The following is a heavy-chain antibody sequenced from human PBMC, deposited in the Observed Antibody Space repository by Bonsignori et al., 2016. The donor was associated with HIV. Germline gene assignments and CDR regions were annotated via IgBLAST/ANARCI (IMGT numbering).Heavy chain of an antibody. Sequence: GGSLRLSCAASGFTVSSNYMSWVRQAPGKGLEWVSVIYSGGSTYYADSVKGRFTISRDNSKNTLYLQMNSLRAEDTAVYYCARDYQLGPHTRLHGAFDIWGQGTMVTVSS. D-gene: IGHD7-27*01. V-gene: IGHV3-66*01. CDR1: GFTVSSNY. J-gene: IGHJ3*02. CDR2: IYSGGST. CDR3: ARDYQLGPHTRLHGAFDI.